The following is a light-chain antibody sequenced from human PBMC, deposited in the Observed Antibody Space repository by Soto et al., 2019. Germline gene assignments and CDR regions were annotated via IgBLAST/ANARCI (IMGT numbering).Light chain of an antibody. Sequence: DIVMTQSPLSLPVTPGEPASISCRSSQSLLHSNGYNYLDWYLQKPGQSPQLLIYLGSNRASGVPDRFSGSGSGTDFTLKISRVEAGDVGVYYCMQALQSRTFGGGTRLEIK. CDR2: LGS. CDR1: QSLLHSNGYNY. V-gene: IGKV2-28*01. J-gene: IGKJ5*01. CDR3: MQALQSRT.